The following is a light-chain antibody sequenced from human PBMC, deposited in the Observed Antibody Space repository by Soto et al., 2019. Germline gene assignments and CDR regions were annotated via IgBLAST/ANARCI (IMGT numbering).Light chain of an antibody. CDR1: SSDVGGYNY. Sequence: QSALTQPPSASGSPGQSVTISCTGTSSDVGGYNYVSWYQQHPGKAPKLMIYEVSKRPSGVPDRFSGSKSGNTASLTVSGLQAEDEADYYCVTWDSSLSAAVFGGGTKLTVL. J-gene: IGLJ2*01. V-gene: IGLV2-8*01. CDR2: EVS. CDR3: VTWDSSLSAAV.